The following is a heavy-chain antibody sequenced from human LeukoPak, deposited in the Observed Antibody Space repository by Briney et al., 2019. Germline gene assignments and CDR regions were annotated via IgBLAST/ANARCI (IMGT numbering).Heavy chain of an antibody. J-gene: IGHJ4*02. CDR3: TKELGASGSSHMCYFDY. CDR2: VSHDGSAK. V-gene: IGHV3-30*18. Sequence: GGSLSLSCAASGFSLRNHGMNWVRQAPGKGLEWVAVVSHDGSAKFYADSVKGRFTISRDNPNNILYLQMNSLRPEDTAVYYCTKELGASGSSHMCYFDYWGQGILVTVS. CDR1: GFSLRNHG. D-gene: IGHD3-10*01.